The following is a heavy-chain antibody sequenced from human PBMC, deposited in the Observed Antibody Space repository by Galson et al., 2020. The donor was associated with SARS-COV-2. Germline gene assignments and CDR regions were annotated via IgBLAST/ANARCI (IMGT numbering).Heavy chain of an antibody. CDR2: NNPNSGDT. J-gene: IGHJ4*02. D-gene: IGHD4-17*01. Sequence: GESLKISCKASGNTFTGYYMHWVRPAPGQGLEWMGWNNPNSGDTNYEKKFQGRVTMTRDTSISTAYMEMSRLRSDDTAVYYCARDMGKLTTASGELDYWGQGTLVTVSS. CDR1: GNTFTGYY. CDR3: ARDMGKLTTASGELDY. V-gene: IGHV1-2*02.